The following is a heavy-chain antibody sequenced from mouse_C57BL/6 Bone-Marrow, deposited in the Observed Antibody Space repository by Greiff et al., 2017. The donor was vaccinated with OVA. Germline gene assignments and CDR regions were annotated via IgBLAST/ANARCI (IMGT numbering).Heavy chain of an antibody. CDR1: GYTFTSYW. CDR3: TKDDYGWVGFAY. J-gene: IGHJ3*01. V-gene: IGHV1-5*01. D-gene: IGHD2-4*01. Sequence: SGTVLARPGASVKMSCKTSGYTFTSYWMHWVKQRPGQGLEWIGAIYPGNSDTSYNQKFKGKAKLTAVTSASTAYMELSSLTHEDSAVYYCTKDDYGWVGFAYWGQGTLVTVSA. CDR2: IYPGNSDT.